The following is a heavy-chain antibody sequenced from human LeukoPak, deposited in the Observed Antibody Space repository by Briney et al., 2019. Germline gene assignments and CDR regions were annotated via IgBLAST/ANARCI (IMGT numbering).Heavy chain of an antibody. D-gene: IGHD5-12*01. Sequence: GGSLRLSCAASGFTFSSYGMHWVRQAPGKGLGWVAVISYDGSNKYYAASVKGRFTISRDNSKNTLYLQMNSLRAEHTAVYYCAKDRGRGYSGYDPIDAFDIWGQGTMVTVSS. CDR2: ISYDGSNK. CDR3: AKDRGRGYSGYDPIDAFDI. V-gene: IGHV3-30*18. CDR1: GFTFSSYG. J-gene: IGHJ3*02.